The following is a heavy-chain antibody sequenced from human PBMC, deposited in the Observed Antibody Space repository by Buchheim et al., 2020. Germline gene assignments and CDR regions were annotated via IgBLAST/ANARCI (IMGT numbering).Heavy chain of an antibody. Sequence: QVQLVESGGGVVQPGRSLRLSCAASGFTFSSYGMHWVRQAPGKGLEWVAVIWYDGSNKYYADSVKGRFTISRDNSKTTLYLQMNSLRAEDTAVYYCARDYGTYSYGYHYYYGMDVWGQGTT. V-gene: IGHV3-33*01. D-gene: IGHD5-18*01. CDR1: GFTFSSYG. CDR3: ARDYGTYSYGYHYYYGMDV. J-gene: IGHJ6*02. CDR2: IWYDGSNK.